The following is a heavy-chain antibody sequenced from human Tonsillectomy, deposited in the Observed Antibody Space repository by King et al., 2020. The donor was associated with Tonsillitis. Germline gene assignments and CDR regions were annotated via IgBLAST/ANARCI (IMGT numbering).Heavy chain of an antibody. CDR3: ARVPPIALADTETDY. Sequence: VQLVESGGGLVKPGGSLRLSCAASGFTFSSYSMNWVRQAPGKGLEWVSSISSSSSYIYYADSVKGRFTISRDNAKNSLYLQMNSLRAEDTAVYYCARVPPIALADTETDYWGQGTLVTVSS. J-gene: IGHJ4*02. CDR2: ISSSSSYI. CDR1: GFTFSSYS. V-gene: IGHV3-21*01. D-gene: IGHD6-19*01.